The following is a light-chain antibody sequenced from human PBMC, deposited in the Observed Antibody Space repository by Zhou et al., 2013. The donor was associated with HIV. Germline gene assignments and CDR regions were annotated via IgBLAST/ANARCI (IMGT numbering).Light chain of an antibody. CDR3: TTALIRYPIT. J-gene: IGKJ5*01. CDR1: QGISSY. CDR2: AAS. Sequence: DIQLTQSPSFLSASVGDRVTITCRASQGISSYLAWYQQKPGKAPKLLIYAASTLQSGVPSRFSGSGSGTEFTLTISSLQPEDFATYYCTTALIRYPITFGQGTRLE. V-gene: IGKV1-9*01.